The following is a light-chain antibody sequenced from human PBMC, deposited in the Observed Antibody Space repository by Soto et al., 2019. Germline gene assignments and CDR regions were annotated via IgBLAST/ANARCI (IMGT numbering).Light chain of an antibody. CDR3: SSYTSSSHVV. CDR2: DVS. CDR1: SSDVVGYNY. Sequence: QSALTQPASVSGSPGQSITISCTGTSSDVVGYNYVSWYQQHPGKAPKLMIYDVSNRSSGVSNRFSGSKSGNTASLTISGLQAEDEADYYCSSYTSSSHVVFGGGTKVTVL. J-gene: IGLJ2*01. V-gene: IGLV2-14*01.